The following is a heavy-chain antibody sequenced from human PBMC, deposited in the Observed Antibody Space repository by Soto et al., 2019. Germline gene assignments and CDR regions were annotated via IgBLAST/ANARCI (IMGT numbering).Heavy chain of an antibody. CDR1: GFTFSSYA. D-gene: IGHD3-9*01. CDR2: ISGSGGST. Sequence: PGGSLRLSCAASGFTFSSYAMSWVRQAPGKGLEWVSAISGSGGSTYYADSVKGRFTISRDNSKNTLYLQMNSLRAEDTAVYYCAKDGRYYDILTGYYSSGYYFDYWGQGTLVTVSS. J-gene: IGHJ4*02. V-gene: IGHV3-23*01. CDR3: AKDGRYYDILTGYYSSGYYFDY.